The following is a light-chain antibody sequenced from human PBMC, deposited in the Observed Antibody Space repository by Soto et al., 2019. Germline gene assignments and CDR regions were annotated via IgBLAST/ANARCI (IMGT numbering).Light chain of an antibody. V-gene: IGLV2-14*01. CDR3: SSYTSSSTPNV. CDR2: EVS. CDR1: SSDVGGYNY. Sequence: QSALTQPASVSGSPGQSITISCTGTSSDVGGYNYVSWYQQHPGKAPKLMIYEVSNRPSGVSTRFSGSKSGNTASLTISGLQDEDEADYYCSSYTSSSTPNVFGTGTKLTVL. J-gene: IGLJ1*01.